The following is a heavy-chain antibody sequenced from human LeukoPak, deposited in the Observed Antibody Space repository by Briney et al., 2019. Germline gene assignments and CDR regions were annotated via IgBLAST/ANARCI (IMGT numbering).Heavy chain of an antibody. CDR2: IYHSGST. J-gene: IGHJ3*02. CDR3: ASSAGPVGAARDDAFDI. CDR1: GGSISSSNW. V-gene: IGHV4-4*02. D-gene: IGHD1-26*01. Sequence: PSGTLSLTCAVSGGSISSSNWWSWVRQPPGKGLEWIGEIYHSGSTNYNPSLKSRVTISVGKSKNQFSLKLSSVTAADTAVYYCASSAGPVGAARDDAFDIWGQGTMVTVSS.